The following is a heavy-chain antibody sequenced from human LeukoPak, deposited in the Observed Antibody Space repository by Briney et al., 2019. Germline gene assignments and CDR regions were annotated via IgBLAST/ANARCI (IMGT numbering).Heavy chain of an antibody. Sequence: GESLKISCEVSGYNFVNYWIGWVCQMPGKGLEWMGIIYPGDSDTRYSPSFQGQVTISADKSISTAYLQWSSLKASDTAMYYCAMGLPAGSLNWFDPWGQGTLVTVSS. CDR2: IYPGDSDT. CDR1: GYNFVNYW. CDR3: AMGLPAGSLNWFDP. V-gene: IGHV5-51*01. J-gene: IGHJ5*02. D-gene: IGHD2-2*01.